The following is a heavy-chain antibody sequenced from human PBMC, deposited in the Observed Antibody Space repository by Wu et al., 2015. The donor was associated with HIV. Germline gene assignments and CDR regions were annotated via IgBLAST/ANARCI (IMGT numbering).Heavy chain of an antibody. V-gene: IGHV1-2*02. J-gene: IGHJ4*02. CDR1: GYIFAGYY. D-gene: IGHD6-25*01. Sequence: QVQLVQSGAEVKKPGASVKVSCKASGYIFAGYYMEWVRQTPGQGLEWMGWIDPRSGGTNYAQKFRGRVTPTRDTSLRTAYMELSSLRSDDTAVYYCATDNGSGIFWGKGTVVTVSA. CDR2: IDPRSGGT. CDR3: ATDNGSGIF.